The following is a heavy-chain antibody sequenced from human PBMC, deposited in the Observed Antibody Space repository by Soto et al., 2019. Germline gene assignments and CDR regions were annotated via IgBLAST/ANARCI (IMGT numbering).Heavy chain of an antibody. Sequence: HPGGSLRLSCTASGFTFGDYAMSWFRQAPGKGQEWVGFIRSKAYGGTTEYAASVKGRFTISRDDSKNSLFLQMDSLTAEDAAIYYCADVTWNRAYFPCGQGTLVTVSS. CDR2: IRSKAYGGTT. CDR1: GFTFGDYA. CDR3: ADVTWNRAYFP. V-gene: IGHV3-49*03. D-gene: IGHD1-1*01. J-gene: IGHJ5*02.